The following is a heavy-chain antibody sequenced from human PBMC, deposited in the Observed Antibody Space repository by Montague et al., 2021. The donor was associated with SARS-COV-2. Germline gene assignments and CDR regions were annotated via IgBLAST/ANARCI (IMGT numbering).Heavy chain of an antibody. D-gene: IGHD6-13*01. CDR3: VRGIEAAGSYDY. J-gene: IGHJ4*02. CDR1: GDSVSSNSAT. V-gene: IGHV6-1*01. CDR2: TYYRSMWKS. Sequence: CAISGDSVSSNSATWNWIRQSPSRGLEWLGRTYYRSMWKSDYARXVRSRIAINPDTSKNQFSLQLSPVTPEDTALYYCVRGIEAAGSYDYWGQRTLVTVSS.